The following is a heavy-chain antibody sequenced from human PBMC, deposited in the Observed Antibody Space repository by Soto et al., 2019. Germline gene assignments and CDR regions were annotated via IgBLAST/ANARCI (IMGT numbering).Heavy chain of an antibody. CDR2: IYYSGST. Sequence: SETLSLTCTVSGGSISSYYWSWIRQPPGKGLEWIGYIYYSGSTNYNPSLKSRVTISVDTSKNQFSLKLSSVTAADTAVYYCARDGIPMRNNWFDPWGQGTLVTVSS. CDR1: GGSISSYY. D-gene: IGHD1-1*01. J-gene: IGHJ5*02. V-gene: IGHV4-59*01. CDR3: ARDGIPMRNNWFDP.